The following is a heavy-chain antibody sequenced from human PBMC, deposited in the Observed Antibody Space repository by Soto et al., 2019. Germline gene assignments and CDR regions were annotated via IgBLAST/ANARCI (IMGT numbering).Heavy chain of an antibody. J-gene: IGHJ3*01. CDR1: GFTFINYG. Sequence: VQLVESGGGLVMPGESLRLSCAASGFTFINYGMTWVRQAPGKGLEWVSSIRGGGVVSYSADSVKGRFTISRDNSKNTLYLQMTSLGAEDTAVYYCGRDPNGDFIGAFDFWGQGTMVTVSS. CDR3: GRDPNGDFIGAFDF. V-gene: IGHV3-23*04. D-gene: IGHD4-17*01. CDR2: IRGGGVVS.